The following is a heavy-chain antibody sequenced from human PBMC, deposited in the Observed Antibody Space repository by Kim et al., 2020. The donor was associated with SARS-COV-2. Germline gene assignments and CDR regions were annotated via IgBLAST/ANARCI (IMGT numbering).Heavy chain of an antibody. D-gene: IGHD2-2*01. V-gene: IGHV1-18*01. Sequence: AQKLQGRVTMTTDTSTSTAYMELRSLRSDDTAVYYCARNLGTSHPVGVYWGQGTLVTVSS. CDR3: ARNLGTSHPVGVY. J-gene: IGHJ4*02.